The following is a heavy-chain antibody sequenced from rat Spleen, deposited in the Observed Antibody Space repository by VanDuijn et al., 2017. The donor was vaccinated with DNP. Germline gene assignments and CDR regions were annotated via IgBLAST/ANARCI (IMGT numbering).Heavy chain of an antibody. CDR1: GFSLTSYG. CDR2: IWGDGST. D-gene: IGHD4-1*01. V-gene: IGHV2-77*01. J-gene: IGHJ2*01. CDR3: ALTGLGY. Sequence: QVQMKETGPGLVQTTQTLSVTCTVSGFSLTSYGVHWVRQAPGKGLEWMGIIWGDGSTNYNSDLKSRLSISRDTSKSQVFLTMNSLQTDDTAVYYCALTGLGYWGQGVMFTVSS.